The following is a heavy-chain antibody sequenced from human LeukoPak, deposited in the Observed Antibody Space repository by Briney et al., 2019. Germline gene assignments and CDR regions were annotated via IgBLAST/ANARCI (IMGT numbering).Heavy chain of an antibody. CDR3: TREDWDFDS. CDR2: IRFDGS. D-gene: IGHD3/OR15-3a*01. V-gene: IGHV3-30*02. CDR1: GFIFRQYA. J-gene: IGHJ5*01. Sequence: GVSLRLSCAASGFIFRQYAIHWVRQAPGKGLEWVACIRFDGSKYGDSVKGRFTISRDNSNNMAYLEMDSLRKEDTAVYYCTREDWDFDSWGQGTLVTVSS.